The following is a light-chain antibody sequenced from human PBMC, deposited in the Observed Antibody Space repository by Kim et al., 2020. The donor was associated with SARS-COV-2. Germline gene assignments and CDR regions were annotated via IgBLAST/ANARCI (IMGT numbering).Light chain of an antibody. CDR3: SSRDSSGPEV. Sequence: VALGQTVRITCQGDTLRIYYASWYRQKPGQAPVFVIYAKNNRPSGIPDRFSGSSSGNTASLTITGAQAEDEADYYCSSRDSSGPEVFGGGTQLTVL. CDR2: AKN. J-gene: IGLJ3*02. CDR1: TLRIYY. V-gene: IGLV3-19*01.